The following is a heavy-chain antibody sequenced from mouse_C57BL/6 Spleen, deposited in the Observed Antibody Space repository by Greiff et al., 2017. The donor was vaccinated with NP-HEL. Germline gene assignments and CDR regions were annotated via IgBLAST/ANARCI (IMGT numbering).Heavy chain of an antibody. V-gene: IGHV6-6*01. CDR1: GFTFSDAW. CDR2: IRNKANNHAT. CDR3: TRRLGCDATFAY. J-gene: IGHJ3*01. Sequence: EVMLVESGGGLVQPGGSMKLSCAASGFTFSDAWMDWVRQSPEKGLEWVAEIRNKANNHATYYAESVKGRFTISRDDSKSSVYLQMNSLRAEDTGIYYCTRRLGCDATFAYWGQGTLVTVSA. D-gene: IGHD1-2*01.